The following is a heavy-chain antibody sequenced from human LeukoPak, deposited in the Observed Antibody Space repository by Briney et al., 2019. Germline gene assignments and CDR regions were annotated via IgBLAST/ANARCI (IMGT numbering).Heavy chain of an antibody. V-gene: IGHV3-23*01. CDR1: GFTFNTYA. CDR2: ICGSGGCT. D-gene: IGHD6-19*01. CDR3: AKTTVGYSSGRYPGWPADC. Sequence: GGSLRLSCAASGFTFNTYAIYWVRQAPGKGLEWVSGICGSGGCTYYADSVKGRFTISRDNSKNTVYLQMNSLTADDTTVYYCAKTTVGYSSGRYPGWPADCWGQGTLVTVSP. J-gene: IGHJ4*02.